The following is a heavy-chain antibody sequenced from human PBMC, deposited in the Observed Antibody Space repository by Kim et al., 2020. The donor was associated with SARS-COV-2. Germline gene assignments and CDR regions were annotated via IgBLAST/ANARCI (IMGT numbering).Heavy chain of an antibody. J-gene: IGHJ1*01. Sequence: GGSLRLSCSASGFTFADSWMIWVRRAPGKGLEWVANINQDGNQRQYLDSVTGRFTVSRNNAQESLFLQISSLRSDDTAPYYCPKPWVRGFVNWGQGSLV. V-gene: IGHV3-7*05. CDR2: INQDGNQR. CDR1: GFTFADSW. CDR3: PKPWVRGFVN. D-gene: IGHD3-22*01.